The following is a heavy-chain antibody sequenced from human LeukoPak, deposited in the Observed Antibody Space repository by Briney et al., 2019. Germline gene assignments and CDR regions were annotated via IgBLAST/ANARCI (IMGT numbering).Heavy chain of an antibody. V-gene: IGHV4-34*01. J-gene: IGHJ4*02. D-gene: IGHD4-17*01. CDR2: INHSGST. CDR3: ARGRRYYGDYVRGSHFDY. Sequence: SETLSRTCAVYGGSFSGYYWSWIRQPPGKGLEWIGEINHSGSTNYNPSLKSRVTISVDTSKNQFSLKLSSVTAADTAVYYCARGRRYYGDYVRGSHFDYWGQGTLVTVSS. CDR1: GGSFSGYY.